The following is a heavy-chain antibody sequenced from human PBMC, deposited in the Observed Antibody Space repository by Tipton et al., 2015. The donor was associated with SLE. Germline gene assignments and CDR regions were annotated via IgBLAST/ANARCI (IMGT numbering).Heavy chain of an antibody. CDR3: AREWADDAFDI. CDR1: GDSISNDNYY. V-gene: IGHV4-61*02. Sequence: TLSLTCTVSGDSISNDNYYWSWIRQPAGEKLEWIGRIYTSGSTYYNPSLRSRLTISLDTSKNQFSLKLTSVTAADTAVYFCAREWADDAFDIWGRGTRVTVSS. CDR2: IYTSGST. J-gene: IGHJ3*02.